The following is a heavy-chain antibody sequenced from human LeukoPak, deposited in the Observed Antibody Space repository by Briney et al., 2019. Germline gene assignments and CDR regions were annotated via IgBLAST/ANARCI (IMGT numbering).Heavy chain of an antibody. J-gene: IGHJ3*01. CDR3: TSELYFSDGSGL. Sequence: GGSLRLSCVTSGFSFSAYSMSWVRQSPGKGLEWVSAITRSSNSIYYADAVKGRFTISRDNAKRSVYLQMNSLRVEDTAIYYCTSELYFSDGSGLWGPGTVVTVSS. CDR2: ITRSSNSI. D-gene: IGHD3-22*01. V-gene: IGHV3-21*01. CDR1: GFSFSAYS.